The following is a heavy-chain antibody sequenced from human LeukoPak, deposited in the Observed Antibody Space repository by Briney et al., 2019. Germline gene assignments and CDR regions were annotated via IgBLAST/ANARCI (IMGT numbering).Heavy chain of an antibody. V-gene: IGHV1-18*01. CDR1: GYTFITYG. D-gene: IGHD3-22*01. CDR3: ARDGGYDSGGHWVADDALDI. J-gene: IGHJ3*02. CDR2: ISPKNGKT. Sequence: ASVKVSCKASGYTFITYGVSWVRQAPGQGLEYIGWISPKNGKTNYAQRLQGRVTLTTDTPTSTAYMELRSLRSDDTAVYYCARDGGYDSGGHWVADDALDIWGQGTLVNVSS.